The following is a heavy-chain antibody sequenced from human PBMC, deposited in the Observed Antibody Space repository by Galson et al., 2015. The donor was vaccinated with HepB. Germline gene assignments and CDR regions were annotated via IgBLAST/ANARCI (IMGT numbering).Heavy chain of an antibody. J-gene: IGHJ5*02. V-gene: IGHV3-74*01. CDR1: GVTFGSYW. CDR2: VYSDGITR. D-gene: IGHD4-11*01. CDR3: VRGIDSDSGAWS. Sequence: ALRLSGAASGVTFGSYWMHGVGQGPGEGLVRGSRVYSDGITRSDTESVEGRFQISRDNAENTLYLQMNSLRADDTAVYYCVRGIDSDSGAWSWGQGTLVTVSS.